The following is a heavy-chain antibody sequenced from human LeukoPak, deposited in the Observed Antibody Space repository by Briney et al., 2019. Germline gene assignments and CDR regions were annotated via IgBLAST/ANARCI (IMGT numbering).Heavy chain of an antibody. CDR2: ISWNSGSI. J-gene: IGHJ4*02. V-gene: IGHV3-9*01. Sequence: GRSLRLSCAASGFTFDDYAMHWVRQAPGKGLEWVSGISWNSGSIGYADSVKGRLTISRDNAKNSLYLQMNSLRAEDTALYYCAKDHYSSSWYVDYWGQGTLVTVSS. D-gene: IGHD6-13*01. CDR1: GFTFDDYA. CDR3: AKDHYSSSWYVDY.